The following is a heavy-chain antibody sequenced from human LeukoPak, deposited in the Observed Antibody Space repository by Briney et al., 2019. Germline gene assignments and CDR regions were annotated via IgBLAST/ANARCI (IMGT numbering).Heavy chain of an antibody. V-gene: IGHV4-59*08. CDR1: GFTFSSYA. Sequence: GSLRLSCAASGFTFSSYAMSWVRQPPGKGLEWIGYIYYSGSTYYNPSLNSRVTISVDTSKNRFSLKLTSVTAADTAVFYCARLPQRSDVLTSYANSFDYWGQGTLVTVSS. CDR3: ARLPQRSDVLTSYANSFDY. CDR2: IYYSGST. D-gene: IGHD3-9*01. J-gene: IGHJ4*02.